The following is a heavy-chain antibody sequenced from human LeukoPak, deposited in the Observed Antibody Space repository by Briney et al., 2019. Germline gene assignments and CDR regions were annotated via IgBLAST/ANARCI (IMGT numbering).Heavy chain of an antibody. D-gene: IGHD3-10*01. V-gene: IGHV1-8*02. CDR1: GYTFTSYG. Sequence: GASLKLSCKASGYTFTSYGINWVRQATGQGLEWMGWMNPNRSNTGYAYTLKGRVTITRNNSINTAYMQLNSLRSEDTAVYYCARCGHGVLLWFGELLIYYYYGMDVWGQGTRVSVSS. J-gene: IGHJ6*02. CDR2: MNPNRSNT. CDR3: ARCGHGVLLWFGELLIYYYYGMDV.